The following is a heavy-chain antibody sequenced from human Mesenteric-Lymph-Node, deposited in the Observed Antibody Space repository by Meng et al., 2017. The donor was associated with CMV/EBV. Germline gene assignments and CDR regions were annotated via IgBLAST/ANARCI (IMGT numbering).Heavy chain of an antibody. CDR1: GVTFSNYA. CDR3: ARDSLPFGVIIPHY. Sequence: DSGVTFSNYAMHWVRQAPGKGLEWVAVISYDGSNKYYADSVKGRFTISRDNSKSTLYLQMNSLRAEDTAVYYCARDSLPFGVIIPHYWGQGTLVTVSS. CDR2: ISYDGSNK. V-gene: IGHV3-30*04. D-gene: IGHD3-3*01. J-gene: IGHJ4*02.